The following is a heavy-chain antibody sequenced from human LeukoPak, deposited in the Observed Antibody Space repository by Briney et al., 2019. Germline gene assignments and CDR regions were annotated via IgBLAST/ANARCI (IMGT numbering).Heavy chain of an antibody. V-gene: IGHV3-21*01. CDR3: ARDYIAYDPLDY. J-gene: IGHJ4*02. CDR1: GFTFSGFD. D-gene: IGHD3-3*01. CDR2: ISTSSGHI. Sequence: SGGSLRLSCAASGFTFSGFDMNWVRQAPGKGLEWISSISTSSGHIYYADSVKGRFTISRDNAKNSLYLQMNSLRADDTAVYWCARDYIAYDPLDYWGQGTLVTVSS.